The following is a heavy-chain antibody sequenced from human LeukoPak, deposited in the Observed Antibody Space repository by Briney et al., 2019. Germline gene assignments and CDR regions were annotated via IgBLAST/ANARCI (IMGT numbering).Heavy chain of an antibody. CDR3: ARWARWAGGLVAARFDY. V-gene: IGHV4-39*07. Sequence: PSETLSLTCTVSGVSISSTNYWGWIRQPPGKGLEWIGSMYYNGSTNYNPSLKSRVTISVGTSKNQFSLKLSSVTAADTAVYYCARWARWAGGLVAARFDYWGQGTLVTVSS. CDR2: MYYNGST. D-gene: IGHD2-15*01. CDR1: GVSISSTNY. J-gene: IGHJ4*02.